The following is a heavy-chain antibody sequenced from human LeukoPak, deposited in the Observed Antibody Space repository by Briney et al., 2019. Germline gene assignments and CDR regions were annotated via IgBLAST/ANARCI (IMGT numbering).Heavy chain of an antibody. J-gene: IGHJ3*02. CDR3: AKGGVGPEAFDI. CDR2: ITSSGGST. CDR1: GLTFSRHA. Sequence: PGGSLRLSCAASGLTFSRHAMTWVRQSPGKGLEWVSGITSSGGSTYYADSVKGRFTISRDNSKNTLYLQMNSLRAEDTAVYYCAKGGVGPEAFDIWGQGTMVTVSS. D-gene: IGHD3/OR15-3a*01. V-gene: IGHV3-23*01.